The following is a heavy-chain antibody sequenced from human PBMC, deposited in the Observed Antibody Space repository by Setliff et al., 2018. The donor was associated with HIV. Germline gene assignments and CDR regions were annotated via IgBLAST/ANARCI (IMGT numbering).Heavy chain of an antibody. CDR3: VRGDVAFLGVLSPLAV. CDR2: VSFEGGNK. CDR1: GFTFSTYA. J-gene: IGHJ3*01. V-gene: IGHV3-30*19. D-gene: IGHD1-26*01. Sequence: GGSLRLSCAASGFTFSTYAMSWFRQAPGKGLEWVAFVSFEGGNKYYADSVKGRFTISRDSSKNTVYLQMNSLRPEDTAVYFCVRGDVAFLGVLSPLAVWGQGTMVTVSS.